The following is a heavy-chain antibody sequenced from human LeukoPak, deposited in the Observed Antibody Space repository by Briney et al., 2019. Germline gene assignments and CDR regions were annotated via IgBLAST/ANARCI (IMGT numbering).Heavy chain of an antibody. V-gene: IGHV4-30-4*07. CDR2: IHDSGST. D-gene: IGHD6-6*01. J-gene: IGHJ4*02. CDR1: GDSISSGGYS. CDR3: ARDGPYSSSSLVDY. Sequence: SETLSLTCAVSGDSISSGGYSWSWIRQTPGKGLEWIAYIHDSGSTYYNPSLKSRVTISVDTSKDQFSLKLSSVTAADTAVYYCARDGPYSSSSLVDYWGQGTLVTVSS.